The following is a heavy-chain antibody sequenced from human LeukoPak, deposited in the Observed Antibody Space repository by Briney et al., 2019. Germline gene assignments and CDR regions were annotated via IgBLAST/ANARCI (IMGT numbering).Heavy chain of an antibody. Sequence: GASVKVSCKASGYTFTSYCMHWVRQAPGQGLEWMGIINPSGGSTSYAQKLQGRVTMTRDTSTSTVYMELSSLRSEDTAVYYCARTALGPARFDPWGQGTLVTVSS. CDR2: INPSGGST. CDR3: ARTALGPARFDP. V-gene: IGHV1-46*01. J-gene: IGHJ5*02. CDR1: GYTFTSYC. D-gene: IGHD2-2*01.